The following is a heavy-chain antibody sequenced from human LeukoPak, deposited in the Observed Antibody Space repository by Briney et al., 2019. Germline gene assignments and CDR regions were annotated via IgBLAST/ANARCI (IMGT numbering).Heavy chain of an antibody. CDR1: GFTVSSNY. CDR2: IYSGGST. CDR3: ARGMVRGVIDFLDY. D-gene: IGHD3-10*01. V-gene: IGHV3-66*02. J-gene: IGHJ4*02. Sequence: QPGGSLRLSRAASGFTVSSNYMSWVRQAPGKGLEWVSVIYSGGSTYYADSVKGRFTISRDNSKNTLYLQMNSLRAEDTAVYYCARGMVRGVIDFLDYWGQGTLVTVSS.